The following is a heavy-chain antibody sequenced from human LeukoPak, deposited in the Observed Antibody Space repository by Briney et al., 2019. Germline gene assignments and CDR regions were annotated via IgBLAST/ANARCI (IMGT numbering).Heavy chain of an antibody. J-gene: IGHJ5*02. CDR2: IYYSGST. CDR3: ARGKLDCSSTSCYRDNWFDP. D-gene: IGHD2-2*02. CDR1: GGSISSDY. V-gene: IGHV4-59*01. Sequence: PSETLSLTCTVSGGSISSDYWSWIREPPGKGLEGSGYIYYSGSTNYNPSLKSRVTISVDTSKNQFSQKLSSVTAADTCVDYCARGKLDCSSTSCYRDNWFDPWGQGTLVTVSS.